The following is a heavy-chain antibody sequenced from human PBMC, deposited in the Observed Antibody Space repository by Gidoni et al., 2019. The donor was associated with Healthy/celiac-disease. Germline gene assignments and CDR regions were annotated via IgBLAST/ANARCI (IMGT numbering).Heavy chain of an antibody. Sequence: EVQLLESGGGLVQPGGSLRLSCAASGVTFRSYAMSWVRQAPGKGLEWVSAIRGSGGSTYYADSVKGRFTISRDNSKNTLYLQMNSLRAEDTAVYYCAKDWRVAVAGTGQHFDYWGQGTLVTVSS. J-gene: IGHJ4*02. V-gene: IGHV3-23*01. CDR3: AKDWRVAVAGTGQHFDY. CDR1: GVTFRSYA. CDR2: IRGSGGST. D-gene: IGHD6-19*01.